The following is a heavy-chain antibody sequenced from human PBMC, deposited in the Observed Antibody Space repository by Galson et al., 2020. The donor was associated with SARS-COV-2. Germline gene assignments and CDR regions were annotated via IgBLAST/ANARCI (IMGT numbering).Heavy chain of an antibody. CDR1: GGSISSYY. CDR3: ARGVADPAFDI. D-gene: IGHD2-15*01. CDR2: IYSSGSN. Sequence: SETLSLTCPVSGGSISSYYWSWIRQPPGKGLEWIGYIYSSGSNNYNPSLKSRVTISVDTSKNQFSLKLSSVTAADTAVYYYARGVADPAFDIWGQGTMVTVSS. V-gene: IGHV4-59*01. J-gene: IGHJ3*02.